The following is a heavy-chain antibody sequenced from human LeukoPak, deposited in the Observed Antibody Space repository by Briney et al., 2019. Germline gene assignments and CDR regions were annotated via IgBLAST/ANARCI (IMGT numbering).Heavy chain of an antibody. D-gene: IGHD5-24*01. Sequence: GGSLRLSCAASGFTVSSNYMSWVRQAPGKGLEWVSVIYSGGSTYYADSVKGRLTISRDNSKNTLYLQMNSLRAEDTAVYYCARVKFEGWTITHFDYWGQGTLVTVSS. CDR1: GFTVSSNY. CDR3: ARVKFEGWTITHFDY. V-gene: IGHV3-66*01. J-gene: IGHJ4*02. CDR2: IYSGGST.